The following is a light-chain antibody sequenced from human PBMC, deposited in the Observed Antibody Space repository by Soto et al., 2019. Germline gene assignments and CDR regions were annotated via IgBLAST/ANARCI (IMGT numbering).Light chain of an antibody. Sequence: QSALTQPPSASGTPGQRVTISCSGSGSNIGSNYVYWYQQLPGTAPKLLIYRNNQRPSGVPDRFSGSKSGTSASLAISGLRSEDEADYYCAAWDDSLSGHYVFGTGTKVTV. J-gene: IGLJ1*01. CDR1: GSNIGSNY. CDR3: AAWDDSLSGHYV. CDR2: RNN. V-gene: IGLV1-47*01.